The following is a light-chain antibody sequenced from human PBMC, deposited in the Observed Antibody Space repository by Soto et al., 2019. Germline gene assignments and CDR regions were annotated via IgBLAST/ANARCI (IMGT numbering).Light chain of an antibody. J-gene: IGKJ4*01. CDR3: QQYNNYSLT. Sequence: DIQMTQSPSTLSSSVGDRVTLTCRASQSISGWLAWYQQKPGQAPSLLIYDVSNLKSGIPSRFSGSGSGTEFTLTISNLQPDDFATYYCQQYNNYSLTFGGGTKLEIK. CDR1: QSISGW. V-gene: IGKV1-5*01. CDR2: DVS.